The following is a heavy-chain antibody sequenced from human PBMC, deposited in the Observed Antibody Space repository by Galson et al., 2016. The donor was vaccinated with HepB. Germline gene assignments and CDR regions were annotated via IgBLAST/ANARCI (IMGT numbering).Heavy chain of an antibody. CDR1: GFSLNSSGVG. CDR3: ARTGDGTLGGLGS. D-gene: IGHD1-7*01. V-gene: IGHV2-5*02. Sequence: PALVKPTQTLTLTCTFSGFSLNSSGVGVGWIRQPPGKALEWLALIYWDDDKRHSSSLRSRLTITKDASKSQVVLTLTEVDPVDTATYFCARTGDGTLGGLGSWGQGTLVTVSS. J-gene: IGHJ5*02. CDR2: IYWDDDK.